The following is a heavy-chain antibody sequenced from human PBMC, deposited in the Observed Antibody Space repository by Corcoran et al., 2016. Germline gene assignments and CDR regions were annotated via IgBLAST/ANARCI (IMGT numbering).Heavy chain of an antibody. D-gene: IGHD1-7*01. CDR3: AHTEDWNYRCGFDR. Sequence: QITLKESCPTLVKPTQTPTLTCTFSGFSLSTSGVGVGWIRQPPGKALEWLALIYWNDDKRYSPSLKSRLTITKDTSKNQVVLTMTNMDPVDTATYYCAHTEDWNYRCGFDRGGQGSLVTGSS. V-gene: IGHV2-5*01. CDR2: IYWNDDK. CDR1: GFSLSTSGVG. J-gene: IGHJ5*02.